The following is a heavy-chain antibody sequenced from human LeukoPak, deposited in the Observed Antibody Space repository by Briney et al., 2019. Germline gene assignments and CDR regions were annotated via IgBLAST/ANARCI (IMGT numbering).Heavy chain of an antibody. D-gene: IGHD4-17*01. CDR1: GYTFTGYY. V-gene: IGHV1-2*02. J-gene: IGHJ5*02. Sequence: GASVTVSCKASGYTFTGYYMHWVRQAPGQGLEWMGWINPNSGGTNYAQKFQGRVTMTRDTSISTAYMELSRLRSDDTAVYYCARDPYGDYVHWFDPWGQGTLVTVSS. CDR3: ARDPYGDYVHWFDP. CDR2: INPNSGGT.